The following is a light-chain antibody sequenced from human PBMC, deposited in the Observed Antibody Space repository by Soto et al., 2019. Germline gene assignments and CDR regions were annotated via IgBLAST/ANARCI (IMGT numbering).Light chain of an antibody. J-gene: IGKJ4*01. Sequence: DIQMTQSPSSLSASVGARVPITCRASQGLRDALGWYQQKPGKAPKRLIYAASSLHSGVPSRFSGSGSGTEFTLTISSLQPEDSATYYCLQHNSYPLTFGGGTRVEIK. V-gene: IGKV1-17*01. CDR3: LQHNSYPLT. CDR1: QGLRDA. CDR2: AAS.